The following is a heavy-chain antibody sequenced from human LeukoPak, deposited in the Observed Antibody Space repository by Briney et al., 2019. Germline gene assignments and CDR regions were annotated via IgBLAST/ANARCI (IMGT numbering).Heavy chain of an antibody. CDR1: GFTFTSSA. V-gene: IGHV1-58*01. J-gene: IGHJ4*02. D-gene: IGHD3-10*01. Sequence: GASVKVSCKASGFTFTSSAVQWARQARGQRLEWIGWIVVGSGNTNYAQKFQERVTITRDMSTSTAYMELSSLRSEDTAVYYRAAVASGLPHYFDYWGQGTLVTVSS. CDR2: IVVGSGNT. CDR3: AAVASGLPHYFDY.